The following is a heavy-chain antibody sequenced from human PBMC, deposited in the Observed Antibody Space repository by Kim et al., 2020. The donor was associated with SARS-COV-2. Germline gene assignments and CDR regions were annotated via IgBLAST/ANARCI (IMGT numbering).Heavy chain of an antibody. Sequence: SETLSLTCTVSGGSISSSSYYWGWIRQPPWKGLEWIGSIYYSGSTYYNPSLKSRVTISVDTSKNQFSLKLSSVTAADTAVYYCARPLAYYDILTGYHNWFDPWGQGTLVTVSS. D-gene: IGHD3-9*01. J-gene: IGHJ5*02. CDR3: ARPLAYYDILTGYHNWFDP. CDR2: IYYSGST. V-gene: IGHV4-39*01. CDR1: GGSISSSSYY.